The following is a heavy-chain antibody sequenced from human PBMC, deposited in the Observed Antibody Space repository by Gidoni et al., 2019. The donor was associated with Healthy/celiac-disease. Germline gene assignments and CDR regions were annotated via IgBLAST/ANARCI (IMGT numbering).Heavy chain of an antibody. CDR2: ISGSGGST. V-gene: IGHV3-23*04. Sequence: EVQLVESGGGLVQPGGSLRLSCAASGFPFSSSAMSWVRQAPGKGLEWVSAISGSGGSTYYADSVKGRFTISRDNSKNTLYLQMNSLRAEDTAVYYCAKDQSPAAIQDYYYYYGMDVWGQGTTVTVSS. J-gene: IGHJ6*02. D-gene: IGHD2-2*02. CDR3: AKDQSPAAIQDYYYYYGMDV. CDR1: GFPFSSSA.